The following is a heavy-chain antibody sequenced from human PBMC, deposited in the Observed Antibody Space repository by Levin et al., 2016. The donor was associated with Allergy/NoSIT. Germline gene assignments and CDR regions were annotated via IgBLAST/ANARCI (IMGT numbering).Heavy chain of an antibody. J-gene: IGHJ4*02. Sequence: WVRQAPGQGLEWMGWINPNSGGTNYAQKFQGRVTMTRDTSISTAYMELSSLRSEDTAVYYCARLRGAYYDSSGYRRGGTFDYWGQGTLVTVSS. D-gene: IGHD3-22*01. CDR3: ARLRGAYYDSSGYRRGGTFDY. V-gene: IGHV1-2*02. CDR2: INPNSGGT.